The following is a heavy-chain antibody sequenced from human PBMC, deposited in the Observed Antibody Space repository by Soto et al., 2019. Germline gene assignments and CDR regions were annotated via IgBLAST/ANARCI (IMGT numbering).Heavy chain of an antibody. J-gene: IGHJ4*02. CDR2: ISAYNGNT. CDR1: GYTFTNYG. V-gene: IGHV1-18*01. D-gene: IGHD2-15*01. Sequence: QVQLVQSGAEVKKPGASVKVSCKASGYTFTNYGISWVRQAPGQGLEWMGWISAYNGNTNYAQKFQGRVTMTTDTAASTAYMELRSLRADDTAVYYCAGDSVYCSGGSCDPFDYWGQGTLVTVSS. CDR3: AGDSVYCSGGSCDPFDY.